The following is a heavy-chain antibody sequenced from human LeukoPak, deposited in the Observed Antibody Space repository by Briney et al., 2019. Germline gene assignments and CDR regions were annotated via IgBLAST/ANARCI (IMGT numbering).Heavy chain of an antibody. J-gene: IGHJ4*02. CDR3: ARDPGSYWLSGDY. CDR2: ISSSSSYI. CDR1: GFTFSSYS. D-gene: IGHD1-26*01. Sequence: GGSLRPSCAASGFTFSSYSMNWVRQAPGKGLEWVSSISSSSSYIYYADSVKGRFTISRDNAKNSLYLQMNSLRAEDTAVYYCARDPGSYWLSGDYWGQGTLVTVSS. V-gene: IGHV3-21*01.